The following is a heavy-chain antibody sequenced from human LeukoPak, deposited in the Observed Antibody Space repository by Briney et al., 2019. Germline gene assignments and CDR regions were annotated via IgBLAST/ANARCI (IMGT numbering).Heavy chain of an antibody. V-gene: IGHV4-59*12. CDR1: GFTFSSYW. D-gene: IGHD3-16*02. J-gene: IGHJ5*02. CDR2: ISYSGST. CDR3: VRDFTQDRRFDP. Sequence: PGGSLRLSCAASGFTFSSYWMSWIRQPPGKGLEWIGYISYSGSTNYNPSLKSRVTISVDTSKIQFSLKLSSVTAADTAVYYCVRDFTQDRRFDPWGQGTLVTVSS.